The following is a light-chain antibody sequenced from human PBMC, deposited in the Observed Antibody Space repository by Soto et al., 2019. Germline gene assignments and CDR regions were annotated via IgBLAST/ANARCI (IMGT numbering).Light chain of an antibody. V-gene: IGKV3-20*01. CDR1: QSVTSNY. J-gene: IGKJ1*01. Sequence: EIVLTQSPGTLSLSPGERATLSCGASQSVTSNYLAWYQQKPGQAPRLLIFGASIRVTGIPDRFIGSGSGTDFTLTISRLEHEDFAVYYCQHYVTSLTTFGQGTKV. CDR2: GAS. CDR3: QHYVTSLTT.